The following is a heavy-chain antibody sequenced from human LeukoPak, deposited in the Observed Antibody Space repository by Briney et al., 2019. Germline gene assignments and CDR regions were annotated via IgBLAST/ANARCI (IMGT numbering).Heavy chain of an antibody. V-gene: IGHV3-30-3*01. Sequence: PGGCLRLSCAASGFTFSSYAMHWVRQAPDKGLEWVAVVSYDGSNKYYADSVTGRFTISRDNSKNTLVLQMNSLRAEDAAVYYCATIGDRRTGELYRVDYWGQGTLVTVS. CDR2: VSYDGSNK. CDR3: ATIGDRRTGELYRVDY. J-gene: IGHJ4*02. CDR1: GFTFSSYA. D-gene: IGHD7-27*01.